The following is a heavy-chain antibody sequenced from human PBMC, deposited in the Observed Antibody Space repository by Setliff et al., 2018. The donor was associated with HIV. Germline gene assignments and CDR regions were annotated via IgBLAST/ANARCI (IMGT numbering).Heavy chain of an antibody. D-gene: IGHD7-27*01. CDR2: ISPRLGGT. CDR1: GYTFDENF. J-gene: IGHJ4*02. V-gene: IGHV1-2*02. Sequence: ASVKVSCKASGYTFDENFLHWVRQAPGRGLEWMGWISPRLGGTKISQTFRGRVTMTRDTSLNTAYVEITGLRSDDTAVYYCARQLSNSLDFWGQGALVTVS. CDR3: ARQLSNSLDF.